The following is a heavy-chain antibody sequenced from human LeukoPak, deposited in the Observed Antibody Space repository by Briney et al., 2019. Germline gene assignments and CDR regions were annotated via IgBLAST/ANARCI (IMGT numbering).Heavy chain of an antibody. V-gene: IGHV3-23*01. CDR3: AKEKSITMIVVVYYFDY. J-gene: IGHJ4*02. Sequence: GGSLRLSCAASGFTFSSYAMSWVRQAPGKGLEWVSAISGSGGSTYYADSVKGRFTISRDNSKNTLYLQMNSLRAEDTAVYYCAKEKSITMIVVVYYFDYWGQGTLVTVSS. D-gene: IGHD3-22*01. CDR1: GFTFSSYA. CDR2: ISGSGGST.